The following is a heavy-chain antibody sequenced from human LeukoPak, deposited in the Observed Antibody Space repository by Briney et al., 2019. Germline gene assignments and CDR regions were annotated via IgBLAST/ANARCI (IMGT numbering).Heavy chain of an antibody. V-gene: IGHV3-23*01. J-gene: IGHJ4*02. D-gene: IGHD1-26*01. CDR1: GFTFSSYA. Sequence: GSLRLSCAASGFTFSSYAMSWVRQAPGKGLEWVSAISGSGGSTYYAGSVKGRFTISRDNSKNTLYLQMNSLRAEDTAVYYCAKAPKWELHYFDYWGQGTLVTVSS. CDR2: ISGSGGST. CDR3: AKAPKWELHYFDY.